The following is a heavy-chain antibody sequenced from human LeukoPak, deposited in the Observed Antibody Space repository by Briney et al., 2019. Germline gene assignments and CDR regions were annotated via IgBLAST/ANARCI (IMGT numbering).Heavy chain of an antibody. V-gene: IGHV4-39*01. D-gene: IGHD3-10*01. CDR2: IYYSGST. J-gene: IGHJ4*02. CDR1: GGSLSSSSYY. CDR3: ARSYGSGSYHFPDY. Sequence: SETLSLTCTVSGGSLSSSSYYWGWIRQPPGKGLEWIGSIYYSGSTYYNPSLKSRVTISVDTSKNQFSLKLSSVTATDTAVYYCARSYGSGSYHFPDYWGQGTLVTVSS.